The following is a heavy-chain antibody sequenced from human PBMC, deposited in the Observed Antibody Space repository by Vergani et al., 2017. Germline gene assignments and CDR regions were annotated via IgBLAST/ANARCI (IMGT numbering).Heavy chain of an antibody. Sequence: QVQLQESGPGLVKPSETLSLTCAVSGFSIDNGYYWDWIRQPPGKGLEWIGSIYRTGRTHFNPSRKSRVTISVDTSNNHCSLRLNSLTAADAAGYYSARRSGIVYDMFIGTQYFFDFWGKGPLVTVSS. CDR2: IYRTGRT. CDR1: GFSIDNGYY. CDR3: ARRSGIVYDMFIGTQYFFDF. D-gene: IGHD3-9*01. V-gene: IGHV4-38-2*01. J-gene: IGHJ4*02.